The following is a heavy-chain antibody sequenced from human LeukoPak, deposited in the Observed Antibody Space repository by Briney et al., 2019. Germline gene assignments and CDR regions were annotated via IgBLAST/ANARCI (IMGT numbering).Heavy chain of an antibody. CDR1: GFTFSSYA. CDR3: ARVADSGWVDLKAFDI. J-gene: IGHJ3*02. V-gene: IGHV3-30*04. Sequence: GGSLRLSCAASGFTFSSYAMHWVRQAPGKGLEWVAVISYDGSNKYYADSVKGRFTISRDNSKNTLYLQMNSLRAEDTAVYYCARVADSGWVDLKAFDIWGQGTMVTVSS. CDR2: ISYDGSNK. D-gene: IGHD6-19*01.